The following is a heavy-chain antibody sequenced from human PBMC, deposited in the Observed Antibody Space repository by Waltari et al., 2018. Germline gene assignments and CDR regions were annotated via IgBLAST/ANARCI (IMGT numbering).Heavy chain of an antibody. D-gene: IGHD3-16*01. J-gene: IGHJ6*03. CDR3: ARGGGYYYMDV. CDR2: INPNSGGT. CDR1: GYTFTGYY. V-gene: IGHV1-2*02. Sequence: QVQLVQSGAEVKKPGASVKVSCKASGYTFTGYYMHWGRQAPGQGLEWMGWINPNSGGTTYAQKFQGRVTMTRDTSISTAYMELSRLRSDDTAVYYCARGGGYYYMDVWGKGTTVTVSS.